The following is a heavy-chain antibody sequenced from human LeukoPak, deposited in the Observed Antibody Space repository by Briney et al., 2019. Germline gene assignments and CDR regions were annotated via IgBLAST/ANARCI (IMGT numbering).Heavy chain of an antibody. V-gene: IGHV3-74*01. CDR3: ARRRRYGSGSYYIDY. CDR1: GFTFSSYW. J-gene: IGHJ4*02. CDR2: INSDGSST. D-gene: IGHD3-10*01. Sequence: GGSLRLSCAASGFTFSSYWMHWVRQAPGKGLVWVSRINSDGSSTSYADSVKGRFTISRDNAKNTLYLQMNSLRAGDTAVYYCARRRRYGSGSYYIDYWGQGTLVTVSS.